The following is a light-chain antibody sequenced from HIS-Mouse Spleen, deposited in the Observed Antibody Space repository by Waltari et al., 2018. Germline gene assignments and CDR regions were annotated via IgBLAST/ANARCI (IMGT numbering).Light chain of an antibody. J-gene: IGLJ2*01. CDR3: YSTDSSGNHRV. CDR2: EDS. V-gene: IGLV3-10*01. CDR1: ALPKKS. Sequence: SYELTQPPSVSVSPGQTARITCSGDALPKKSAYWYQQKSGQAPVLVMYEDSKRPSGIPEGFSGSSSGTMATLTISGAQVEDEADYYCYSTDSSGNHRVFGGGTKLTVL.